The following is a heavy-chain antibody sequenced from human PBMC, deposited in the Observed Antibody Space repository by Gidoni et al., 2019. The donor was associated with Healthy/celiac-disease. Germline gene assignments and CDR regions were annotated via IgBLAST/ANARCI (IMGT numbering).Heavy chain of an antibody. V-gene: IGHV3-30-3*01. J-gene: IGHJ6*02. CDR1: GFTFRSYA. D-gene: IGHD3-10*01. CDR3: ARGHYYGSGSYWDHYYYYGMDV. CDR2: ISYDGSNK. Sequence: QVQLVESGGGVVQPGRSRRLSCAASGFTFRSYARHWVGQAPGKGLGSVAVISYDGSNKYYADSVKGRFTISRDNSKNTLYLQMNSLRAEDTAVYYCARGHYYGSGSYWDHYYYYGMDVWGQGTTVTVSS.